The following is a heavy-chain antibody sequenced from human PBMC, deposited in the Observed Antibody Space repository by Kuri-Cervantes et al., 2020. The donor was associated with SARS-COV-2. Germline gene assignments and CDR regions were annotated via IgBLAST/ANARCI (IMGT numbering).Heavy chain of an antibody. CDR2: ISAYNGNT. J-gene: IGHJ4*02. D-gene: IGHD6-19*01. V-gene: IGHV1-18*01. CDR1: GYTFTSYG. Sequence: ASVKVSCKASGYTFTSYGISWVRQAPGQGLEWMGWISAYNGNTNYAQKLQGRVTMTTDTSTSTAYMELRSLRSDDTAVYHCARDLAGAATTGHYFDYWGQGTLVTVSS. CDR3: ARDLAGAATTGHYFDY.